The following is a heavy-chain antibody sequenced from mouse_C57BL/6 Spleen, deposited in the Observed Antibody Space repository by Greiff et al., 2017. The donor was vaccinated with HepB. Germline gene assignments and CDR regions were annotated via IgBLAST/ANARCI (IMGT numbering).Heavy chain of an antibody. D-gene: IGHD2-3*01. CDR1: GYTFTDYE. Sequence: QVQLQQSGAELVRPGASVTLSCKASGYTFTDYEMHWVKQTPVHGLEWIGAIDPETGGTAYNQKFKGKAILTADKSSSTAYMELRSLTSEDSAVYYCTRYGFFYDGYYLDYWGQGTTLTVSS. V-gene: IGHV1-15*01. CDR2: IDPETGGT. CDR3: TRYGFFYDGYYLDY. J-gene: IGHJ2*01.